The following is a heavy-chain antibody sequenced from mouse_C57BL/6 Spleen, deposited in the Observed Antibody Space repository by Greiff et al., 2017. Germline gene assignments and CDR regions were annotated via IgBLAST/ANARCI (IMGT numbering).Heavy chain of an antibody. V-gene: IGHV5-9*01. CDR3: ARHNDQAWFAY. J-gene: IGHJ3*01. Sequence: DVMLVESGGGLVKPGGSLKLSCAASGFTFSSYTMSWVRQTPEKRLEWVATISGGGGNTYYPDSVKGRFTISRDNAKNTLYLQMSSLRSEDTALYYCARHNDQAWFAYWGQGTLVTVSA. CDR1: GFTFSSYT. CDR2: ISGGGGNT.